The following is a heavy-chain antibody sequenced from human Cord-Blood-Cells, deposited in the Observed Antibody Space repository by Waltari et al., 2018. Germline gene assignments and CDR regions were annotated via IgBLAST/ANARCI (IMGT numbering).Heavy chain of an antibody. CDR1: GYSISSGYY. CDR3: ARSEGSSWYAEYFQH. CDR2: IYHSGST. J-gene: IGHJ1*01. Sequence: QVQLQESGPGLVKPSETLSLTCTVSGYSISSGYYWGWIRQPPGKGLEWIGSIYHSGSTYYNPSLKSRVTISVDTSKNQFSLKRSSVTAADTAVYYCARSEGSSWYAEYFQHWGQGTLVTVSS. V-gene: IGHV4-38-2*02. D-gene: IGHD6-13*01.